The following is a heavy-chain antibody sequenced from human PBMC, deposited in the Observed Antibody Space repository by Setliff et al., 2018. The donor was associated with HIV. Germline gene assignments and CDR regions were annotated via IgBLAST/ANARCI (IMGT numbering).Heavy chain of an antibody. Sequence: GASVKVSCAASGFTFSSYSMNWVRQAPGKGLEWVSYISSSSSYTHYADSVKGRFTISRDNVKNSLYLQMNSLRAEDTAVYYCVRDRYSGSSTDYWGQGTLVTVSS. J-gene: IGHJ4*02. D-gene: IGHD1-26*01. CDR1: GFTFSSYS. CDR3: VRDRYSGSSTDY. CDR2: ISSSSSYT. V-gene: IGHV3-21*01.